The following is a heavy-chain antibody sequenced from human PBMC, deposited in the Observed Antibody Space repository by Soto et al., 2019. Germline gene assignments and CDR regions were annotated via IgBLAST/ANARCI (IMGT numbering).Heavy chain of an antibody. J-gene: IGHJ4*02. V-gene: IGHV4-4*02. CDR1: GGSISSSSW. CDR3: TASHAGELNN. D-gene: IGHD1-7*01. Sequence: SETLSLTCAVSGGSISSSSWWTWVRQSPGKGLEWIGEIFESGATNYNPSLKSRLTMSVDKSKNQFSLNLSSLTAADTAVYFCTASHAGELNNWGQGTLVTVSS. CDR2: IFESGAT.